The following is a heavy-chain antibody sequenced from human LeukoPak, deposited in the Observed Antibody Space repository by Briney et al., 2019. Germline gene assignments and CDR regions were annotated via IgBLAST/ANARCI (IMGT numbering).Heavy chain of an antibody. D-gene: IGHD5-24*01. CDR2: ISSSSSYI. Sequence: GGSLRLSCAASGFTFSSYSMNWVRQAPGKGLEWVSSISSSSSYIYYADSVKGRFTISRDNSKNTLYLQMDSLRAEDTAVYYCANLPAGGWLQLAPHWGQGTLVTVSS. J-gene: IGHJ4*02. CDR3: ANLPAGGWLQLAPH. CDR1: GFTFSSYS. V-gene: IGHV3-21*01.